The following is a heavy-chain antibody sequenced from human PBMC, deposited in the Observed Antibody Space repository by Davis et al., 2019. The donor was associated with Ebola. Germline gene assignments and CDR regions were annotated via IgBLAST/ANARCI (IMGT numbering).Heavy chain of an antibody. J-gene: IGHJ4*02. CDR2: ISYDGSNK. CDR3: TSTRGLLDY. D-gene: IGHD3/OR15-3a*01. CDR1: GFTFSSYA. Sequence: GGSLRLSCAASGFTFSSYAMHWVRQAPGKGLEWVAVISYDGSNKYYADSVKGRFTISRDNSKNTLYLQMNSLKTEDTAVYYCTSTRGLLDYWGQGTLVTVSS. V-gene: IGHV3-30-3*02.